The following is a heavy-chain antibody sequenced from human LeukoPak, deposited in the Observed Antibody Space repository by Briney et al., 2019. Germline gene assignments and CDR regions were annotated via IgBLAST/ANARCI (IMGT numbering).Heavy chain of an antibody. V-gene: IGHV4-39*07. CDR2: IYYSGST. CDR1: GDSISGSSYY. CDR3: ARPGFYYYYMDV. D-gene: IGHD6-25*01. Sequence: KASETLSLTCSVSGDSISGSSYYWGWIRQPPGKGLEWIGSIYYSGSTYYNPSLKSRVTISVDTSKNQFSLKLSSVTAADTAVYYCARPGFYYYYMDVWGKGTTVTISS. J-gene: IGHJ6*03.